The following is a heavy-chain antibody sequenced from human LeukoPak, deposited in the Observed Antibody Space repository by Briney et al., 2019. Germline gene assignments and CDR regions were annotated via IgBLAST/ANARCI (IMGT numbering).Heavy chain of an antibody. CDR2: ISSSSTI. Sequence: GGSLRLSCAASGFTFSSYSMNWVRQAPGKGLEWVSYISSSSTIYYADSVKGRFTISRDNAKNSLYLQMNSLRAEDTAVYYCAREYYYDSSGPYYFDYWGQGTLVTVSS. D-gene: IGHD3-22*01. CDR1: GFTFSSYS. V-gene: IGHV3-48*01. CDR3: AREYYYDSSGPYYFDY. J-gene: IGHJ4*02.